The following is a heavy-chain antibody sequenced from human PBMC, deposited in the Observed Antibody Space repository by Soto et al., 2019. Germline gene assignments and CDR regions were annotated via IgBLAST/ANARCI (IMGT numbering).Heavy chain of an antibody. V-gene: IGHV4-31*03. CDR3: ARGWWELNRFDY. CDR1: GGSISSGGYF. D-gene: IGHD1-26*01. Sequence: SETLSLTRTVSGGSISSGGYFWSWIRQHPGKGLEWIGYIYYSGSTYYNPSLKSRVTISVDTSKNQFSVKLSSVTAADTAVYYCARGWWELNRFDYWGQGTLVTVSS. J-gene: IGHJ4*02. CDR2: IYYSGST.